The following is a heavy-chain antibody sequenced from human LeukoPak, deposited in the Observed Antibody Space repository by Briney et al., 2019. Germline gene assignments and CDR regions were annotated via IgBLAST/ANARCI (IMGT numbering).Heavy chain of an antibody. V-gene: IGHV4-30-4*08. CDR1: GGSISSGDYY. D-gene: IGHD3-16*01. Sequence: SQTLSLTCTVSGGSISSGDYYWSWIRQPPGTGLEWIGYIYYSGSTYYNPSLKSRVTISVDTSKNQFSLKLSSVTAADTAVYYCARSYGDYVFYYYYYMDVWGKGTTVTVSS. J-gene: IGHJ6*03. CDR2: IYYSGST. CDR3: ARSYGDYVFYYYYYMDV.